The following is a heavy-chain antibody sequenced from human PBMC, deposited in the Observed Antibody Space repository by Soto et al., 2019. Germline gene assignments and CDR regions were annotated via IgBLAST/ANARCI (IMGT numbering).Heavy chain of an antibody. V-gene: IGHV4-39*01. CDR2: IYYSGST. CDR3: ASPTNYYRSASTDLHY. J-gene: IGHJ4*02. CDR1: GGSISSSSYY. D-gene: IGHD3-10*01. Sequence: SETLSLTCTVSGGSISSSSYYWGWIRQPPGKGLEWIGSIYYSGSTYYNPSLKSRVTISVDTSKNQFSLKLSSVTAADTAVYYCASPTNYYRSASTDLHYCGQGTLGTVS.